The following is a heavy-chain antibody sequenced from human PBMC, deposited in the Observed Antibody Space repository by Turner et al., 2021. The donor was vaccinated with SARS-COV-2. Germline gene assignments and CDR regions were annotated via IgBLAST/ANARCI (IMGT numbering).Heavy chain of an antibody. V-gene: IGHV3-23*01. J-gene: IGHJ4*02. CDR1: GFTFSKSA. Sequence: VQLLESGGGLVPPGGSLRLSCAASGFTFSKSAMSWVRQAPGKGLEWVSTISSSGGTTYYADSVKGRFTISRDNSKNTLYLQMNSLRAGDTALYYCANVGSYFFDYWGPGTLVTVSS. CDR2: ISSSGGTT. CDR3: ANVGSYFFDY. D-gene: IGHD3-10*01.